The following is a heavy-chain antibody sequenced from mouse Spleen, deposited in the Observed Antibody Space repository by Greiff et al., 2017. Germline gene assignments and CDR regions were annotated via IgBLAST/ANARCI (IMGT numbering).Heavy chain of an antibody. V-gene: IGHV2-2*02. D-gene: IGHD2-4*01. CDR3: ARARLRHAMDY. Sequence: QVQLQQSGPGLVQPSKSFSITSPFPGFPLPSNGVHWVRQSPGKGLEWLGVIWSGGSTDYNAAFISRLSISKDNSKSQVFFKMNSLQANDTAIYYCARARLRHAMDYWGQGTSVTVSS. CDR1: GFPLPSNG. CDR2: IWSGGST. J-gene: IGHJ4*01.